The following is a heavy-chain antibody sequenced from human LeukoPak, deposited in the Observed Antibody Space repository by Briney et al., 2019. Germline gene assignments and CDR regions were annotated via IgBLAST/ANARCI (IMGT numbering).Heavy chain of an antibody. CDR3: ARYYVWGSYRYIDY. D-gene: IGHD3-16*02. CDR1: GGSISSYY. CDR2: IYYSGST. V-gene: IGHV4-59*01. J-gene: IGHJ4*02. Sequence: SETLSLTCTVSGGSISSYYWSWIRQPTGKGLEWIGYIYYSGSTNYTPSLKSRVTISVDTSKNQFSLKLSSVTAADTAVYYCARYYVWGSYRYIDYWGQGTLVTVSS.